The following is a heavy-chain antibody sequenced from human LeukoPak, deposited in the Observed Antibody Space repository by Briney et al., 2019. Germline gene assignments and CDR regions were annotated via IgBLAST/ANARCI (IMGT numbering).Heavy chain of an antibody. J-gene: IGHJ4*02. CDR2: ISSSGSNI. CDR3: ARGWVRGNDY. D-gene: IGHD3-10*01. CDR1: GFTFSSYE. Sequence: GGSLRLSCAASGFTFSSYEMNWDRQAPGKGLEWVSYISSSGSNIYYADSVKGRFTISRDNAKNSLYLQMNSLRAEDTAVYYCARGWVRGNDYWGQGTLVTVSS. V-gene: IGHV3-48*03.